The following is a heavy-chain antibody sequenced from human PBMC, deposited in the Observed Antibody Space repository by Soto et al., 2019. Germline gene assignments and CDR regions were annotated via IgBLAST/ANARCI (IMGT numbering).Heavy chain of an antibody. CDR3: ATQRLCTGGHCWNWFDP. CDR2: IFHTGST. Sequence: QVELQESGPGLVKPSETLSLTCTVSRVSMSDYFWSWIRQPPGQGLEWIGYIFHTGSTNYNPSLKRRVTISLDTCKKQFSLKLNSVTAADTAVYYCATQRLCTGGHCWNWFDPWGQGTLVTVSS. CDR1: RVSMSDYF. D-gene: IGHD2-8*02. J-gene: IGHJ5*02. V-gene: IGHV4-4*09.